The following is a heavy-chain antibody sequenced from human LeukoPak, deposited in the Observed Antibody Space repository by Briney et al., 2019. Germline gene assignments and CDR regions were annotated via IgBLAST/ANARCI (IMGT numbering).Heavy chain of an antibody. CDR2: INPNSFGT. D-gene: IGHD5-24*01. V-gene: IGHV1-2*02. Sequence: ASVKVSCKASGYTFTGYYIHWVRQAPGQGLEWMGWINPNSFGTKYAQKFQGRVTMTTDTSTSTAYMELRSLRSDDTAVYYCARDPNGYLSYFDYWGQGTLVTVSS. CDR1: GYTFTGYY. CDR3: ARDPNGYLSYFDY. J-gene: IGHJ4*02.